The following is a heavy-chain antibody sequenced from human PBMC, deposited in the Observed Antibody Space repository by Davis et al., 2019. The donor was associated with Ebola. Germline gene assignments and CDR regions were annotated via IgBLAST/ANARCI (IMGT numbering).Heavy chain of an antibody. CDR2: ISGGGGST. D-gene: IGHD6-19*01. V-gene: IGHV3-23*01. Sequence: GGSLRLSCAASGFTFSSYAMSWVRQAPGKGLEWVSVISGGGGSTFYADSVKGRFTISKDNSKNIVYLQMNSVRAEDTAVYYCAKDHFGSGIVDYFDYWGQGTLVTVSS. CDR1: GFTFSSYA. J-gene: IGHJ4*02. CDR3: AKDHFGSGIVDYFDY.